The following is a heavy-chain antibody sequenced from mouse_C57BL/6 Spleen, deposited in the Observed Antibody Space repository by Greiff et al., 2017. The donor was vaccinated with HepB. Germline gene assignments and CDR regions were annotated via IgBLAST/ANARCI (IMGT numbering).Heavy chain of an antibody. CDR1: GFTFSDYG. V-gene: IGHV5-17*01. CDR2: ISSGSSTI. D-gene: IGHD1-1*01. Sequence: EVQLVESGGGLVKPGGSLKLSCAASGFTFSDYGMHWVRQAPEKGLEWVAYISSGSSTIYYADTVKGRFTISRDNAKNTLFLQMTSLRSEDTAMYYCARRGGITTVVAQYYYAMDYWGQGTSVTVSS. CDR3: ARRGGITTVVAQYYYAMDY. J-gene: IGHJ4*01.